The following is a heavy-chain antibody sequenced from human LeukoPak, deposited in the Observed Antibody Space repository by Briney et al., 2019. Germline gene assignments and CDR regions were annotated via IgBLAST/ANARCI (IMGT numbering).Heavy chain of an antibody. Sequence: SQTLSLTCTVSGGSISSGDYYWSWIRQPPGKGLEWISYIYYSGSTYYNPSLKSRVTISVDTSKNQFSLKLSSVTAADTAVYYCATEGYYYDSSGYYQGAFDIWGQGTMVTVST. V-gene: IGHV4-30-4*01. CDR3: ATEGYYYDSSGYYQGAFDI. D-gene: IGHD3-22*01. J-gene: IGHJ3*02. CDR2: IYYSGST. CDR1: GGSISSGDYY.